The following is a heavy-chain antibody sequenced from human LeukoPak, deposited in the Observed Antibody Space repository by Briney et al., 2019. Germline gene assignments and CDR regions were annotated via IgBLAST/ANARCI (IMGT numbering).Heavy chain of an antibody. J-gene: IGHJ4*02. V-gene: IGHV4-34*01. Sequence: PSETLSLTCAVYGGSFSGYYWSWIRQPPGKGLEWIGEINHSESTNYNPSLKGRVTISVDTSKNQFSLKLSSVAAADTAVYYCARDYSRYLGGGFDYWGQGTLVTVSS. CDR3: ARDYSRYLGGGFDY. D-gene: IGHD3-16*01. CDR1: GGSFSGYY. CDR2: INHSEST.